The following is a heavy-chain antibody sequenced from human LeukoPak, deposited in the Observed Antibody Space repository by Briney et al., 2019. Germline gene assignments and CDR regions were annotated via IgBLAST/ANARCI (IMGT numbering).Heavy chain of an antibody. Sequence: SETLSLTCTVSGGSISSSSYYWGWIRQPPEKGLEWIGSIYYSGSTYYNPSLKSRVTISVDTSKNQFSLKLSSVTAADTAVYYCARHRIPTFYYYDSSGYHGVDYWGQGTLVTVSS. CDR2: IYYSGST. V-gene: IGHV4-39*01. CDR1: GGSISSSSYY. J-gene: IGHJ4*02. CDR3: ARHRIPTFYYYDSSGYHGVDY. D-gene: IGHD3-22*01.